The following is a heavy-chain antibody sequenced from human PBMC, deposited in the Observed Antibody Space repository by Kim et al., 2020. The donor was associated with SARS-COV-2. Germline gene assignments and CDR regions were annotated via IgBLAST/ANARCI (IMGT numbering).Heavy chain of an antibody. Sequence: SETLSLTCTVSGGSISSGGYYWSWIRQHPGKGLEWIGYIYYSGSTYYNPSLKSRVTISVDTSKNQFSLKLSSVTAADTAVYYCAGGPTVTHVPPRSDWFDPWGQGTLVTVSS. CDR3: AGGPTVTHVPPRSDWFDP. CDR1: GGSISSGGYY. D-gene: IGHD4-17*01. V-gene: IGHV4-31*03. J-gene: IGHJ5*02. CDR2: IYYSGST.